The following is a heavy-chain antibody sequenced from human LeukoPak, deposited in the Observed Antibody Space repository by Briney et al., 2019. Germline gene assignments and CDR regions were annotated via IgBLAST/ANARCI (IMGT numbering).Heavy chain of an antibody. CDR1: GGSISSGGYY. Sequence: SETLSLTCTVSGGSISSGGYYWSWIRQHPGKGLEWIGYIYYSGSTYYNPSLKSRVTISVDTSKNQFSLKLSSVTAADTAVYYCARVGGYDKSGHYYYYYMDVRGKGTTVTVSS. CDR2: IYYSGST. CDR3: ARVGGYDKSGHYYYYYMDV. J-gene: IGHJ6*03. D-gene: IGHD5-12*01. V-gene: IGHV4-31*03.